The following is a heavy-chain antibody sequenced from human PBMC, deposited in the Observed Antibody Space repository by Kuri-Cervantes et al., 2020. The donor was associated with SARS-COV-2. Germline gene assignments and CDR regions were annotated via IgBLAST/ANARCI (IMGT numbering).Heavy chain of an antibody. CDR2: IYHSGST. CDR3: ARWAQEGENWFDP. J-gene: IGHJ5*02. D-gene: IGHD2-21*01. Sequence: SETLSLTCTVSGGSISSSSYYWGWIRQPPGKGLEWIGSIYHSGSTYYNPSLKSRVTISVDTSKNQFSLKLSSVTAADTAVYYCARWAQEGENWFDPWGQGTLVTGSS. CDR1: GGSISSSSYY. V-gene: IGHV4-39*07.